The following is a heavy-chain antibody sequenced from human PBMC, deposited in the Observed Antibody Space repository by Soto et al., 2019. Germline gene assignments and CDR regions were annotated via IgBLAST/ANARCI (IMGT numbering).Heavy chain of an antibody. CDR2: ISYDGSNK. CDR1: GCTFSSYG. J-gene: IGHJ4*02. Sequence: AGGSLRLSCAASGCTFSSYGMHWVRQAPGKGLEWVAVISYDGSNKYYADSVKGRFTISRDNSKNTLYLQMNSLRAEDTAVYYCAKDRDLINKKRDYSGYEPFSFDYWGQGTLVTVSS. V-gene: IGHV3-30*18. D-gene: IGHD5-12*01. CDR3: AKDRDLINKKRDYSGYEPFSFDY.